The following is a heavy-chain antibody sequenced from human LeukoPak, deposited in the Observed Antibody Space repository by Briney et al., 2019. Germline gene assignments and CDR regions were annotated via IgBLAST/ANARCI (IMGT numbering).Heavy chain of an antibody. V-gene: IGHV4-39*01. CDR2: IYYSGST. CDR1: GGSISSSSYY. Sequence: SSETLSLTCTVSGGSISSSSYYWGWIRQPPGKGLEWIGSIYYSGSTYYNPSLKSRVTISVDTSKNQFSLKLSSVTAADTAVYYCARHERSPTPYYYGMDVWGQGTTVTVSS. CDR3: ARHERSPTPYYYGMDV. J-gene: IGHJ6*02.